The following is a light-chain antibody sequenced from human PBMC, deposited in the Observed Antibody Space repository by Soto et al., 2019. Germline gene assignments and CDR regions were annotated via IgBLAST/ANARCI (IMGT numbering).Light chain of an antibody. CDR3: SSFTSSSTLDV. CDR1: SSDVGRWNY. CDR2: EVS. V-gene: IGLV2-14*01. J-gene: IGLJ1*01. Sequence: QSALTQPASVAGSPGQSITTTCTGTSSDVGRWNYVSWYQQHPGKAPKLMIYEVSNRPSGVSSRFSGSKSGYTASLTISGLQAEDEADYYCSSFTSSSTLDVFGTGTKVTVL.